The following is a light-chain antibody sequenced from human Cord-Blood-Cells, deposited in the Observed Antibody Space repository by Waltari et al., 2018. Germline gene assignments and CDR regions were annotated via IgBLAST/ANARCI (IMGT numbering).Light chain of an antibody. CDR3: NSRDSSGNHLV. Sequence: SELTQDPAVSVALGQTVRITCQGDTLRSYYASWYQQKPGQAPVLVIYGKNNRPSGIPDRFSGSSSGNTASLTITGAQAEDEADYYCNSRDSSGNHLVFGGGTKLTVL. CDR2: GKN. J-gene: IGLJ3*02. V-gene: IGLV3-19*01. CDR1: TLRSYY.